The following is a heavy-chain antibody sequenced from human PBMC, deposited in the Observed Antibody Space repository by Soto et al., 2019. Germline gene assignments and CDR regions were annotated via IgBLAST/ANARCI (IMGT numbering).Heavy chain of an antibody. J-gene: IGHJ4*02. D-gene: IGHD3-22*01. CDR2: INPRNGDT. CDR3: TRGPSSGAFDY. V-gene: IGHV1-2*02. Sequence: QVQLVQSGAEVKKPGASVKVSCKASGYTFIDYYMHWMRQAPGQGLEWMGWINPRNGDTKYAHNFQDRVTMTRDASISTAYMELSRLTSDDTAVYYCTRGPSSGAFDYWGQGSLVTVSS. CDR1: GYTFIDYY.